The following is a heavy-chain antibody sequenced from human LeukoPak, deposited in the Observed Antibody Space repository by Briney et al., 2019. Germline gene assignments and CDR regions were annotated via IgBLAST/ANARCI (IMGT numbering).Heavy chain of an antibody. Sequence: SETLSLTCTVSGGSISSYYWSWIRQPPGKGLEWIGYIYYSGSTNYNPSLKSRVTISVDTSKNRFSLKLSSVTAADTAVYYCARGVSSSSSFDYWGQGTLVTVSS. V-gene: IGHV4-59*01. CDR2: IYYSGST. CDR3: ARGVSSSSSFDY. J-gene: IGHJ4*02. CDR1: GGSISSYY. D-gene: IGHD6-6*01.